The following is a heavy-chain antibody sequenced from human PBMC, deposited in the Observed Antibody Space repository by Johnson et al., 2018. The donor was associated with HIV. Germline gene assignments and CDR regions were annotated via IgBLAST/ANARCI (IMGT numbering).Heavy chain of an antibody. V-gene: IGHV3-20*04. CDR3: ARDFVAFGECTAFDI. D-gene: IGHD3-10*01. Sequence: VQLVESGGGVVRPGGSLRLSCAASGFTLDDYGMAWVRQALGKGLEWVSGINWNCGSTGYADSVKGRFTISRDNAKNSLYLQMNSLRAEDTALYYCARDFVAFGECTAFDIWGQGTMVAVSS. J-gene: IGHJ3*02. CDR1: GFTLDDYG. CDR2: INWNCGST.